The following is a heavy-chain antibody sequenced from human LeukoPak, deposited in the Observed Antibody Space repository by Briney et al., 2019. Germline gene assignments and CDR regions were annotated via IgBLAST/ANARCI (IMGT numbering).Heavy chain of an antibody. V-gene: IGHV3-23*01. CDR2: LTHDSETT. Sequence: GGSLRLSCVASGLRQYGISNYAMPWVRQAPGKGLEWVSTLTHDSETTYHADSVKGRFTISRDNSKNTLFLQMGSLRADDTAVYYCAKNWGSSYYYMDVWGKGTTVTVSS. D-gene: IGHD7-27*01. CDR3: AKNWGSSYYYMDV. J-gene: IGHJ6*03. CDR1: GLRQYGISNYA.